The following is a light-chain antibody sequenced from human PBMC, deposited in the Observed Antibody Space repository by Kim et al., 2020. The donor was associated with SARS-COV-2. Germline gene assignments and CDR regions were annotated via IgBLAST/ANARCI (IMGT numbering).Light chain of an antibody. V-gene: IGLV3-21*04. Sequence: APRKTARITSGVDIIGSISVHLDRQKPGQTPVLVFYYASDRPSVMAERSPGTNAGNTATLTISGVGAGDEADYYCQVWDSSSDHQGFGTGTTVTVL. CDR1: IIGSIS. CDR2: YAS. CDR3: QVWDSSSDHQG. J-gene: IGLJ1*01.